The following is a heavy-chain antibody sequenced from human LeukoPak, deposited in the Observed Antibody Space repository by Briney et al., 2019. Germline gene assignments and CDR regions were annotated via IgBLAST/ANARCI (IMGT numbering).Heavy chain of an antibody. Sequence: EGSLRFSCAASEFTFSGYWMSWVRQAPEKGVEWVAKIKPDGSEIYHVESVQGRFRISRDNAQNSLYLQMNSLRAEDTAVYYCATPRFYLESWGQGTLVTVSS. CDR1: EFTFSGYW. CDR3: ATPRFYLES. CDR2: IKPDGSEI. V-gene: IGHV3-7*01. J-gene: IGHJ4*02.